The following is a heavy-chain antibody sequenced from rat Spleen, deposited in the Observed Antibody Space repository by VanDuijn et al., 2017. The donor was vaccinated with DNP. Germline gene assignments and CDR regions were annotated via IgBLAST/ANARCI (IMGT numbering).Heavy chain of an antibody. J-gene: IGHJ2*01. D-gene: IGHD4-3*01. CDR1: RFTFNNFW. Sequence: EVRLVESGGDLVQPGRSLKLSCVASRFTFNNFWMTWFRQVPGKGLDWVASITSSGDNTLYPDSVKGRFTISRENAKRTLFLQMNSLRSEDMATYYCARWYNSGYYFDYWGQGVMVTVSS. CDR3: ARWYNSGYYFDY. CDR2: ITSSGDNT. V-gene: IGHV5-31*01.